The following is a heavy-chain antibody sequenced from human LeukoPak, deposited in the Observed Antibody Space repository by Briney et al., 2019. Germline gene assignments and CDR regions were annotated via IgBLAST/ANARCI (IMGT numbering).Heavy chain of an antibody. J-gene: IGHJ6*02. D-gene: IGHD2-2*01. CDR3: AREGNECSSTSCYWGYYYYGMDV. CDR2: INAGNGNT. Sequence: ASVKVSCKASGYTFTSYAMHWVRQAPGQRLEWMGWINAGNGNTKYSQKFQGRVTITRDTSASTAYMELSSLRSEDTAVYYCAREGNECSSTSCYWGYYYYGMDVWGQGTTVTVSS. CDR1: GYTFTSYA. V-gene: IGHV1-3*01.